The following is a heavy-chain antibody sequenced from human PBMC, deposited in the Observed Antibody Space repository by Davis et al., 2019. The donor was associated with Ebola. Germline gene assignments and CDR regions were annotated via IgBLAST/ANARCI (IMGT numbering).Heavy chain of an antibody. Sequence: MPSETLSLTCTVSGDSISSGGYYWSWIRQHPGKGLEWIGYIYYSGSTYYNPSLKSRVTVSVDTSRNQFSLKLSSVTAADTAVYYCAGPLDRHNWFDPWGQGTLVTVSS. CDR2: IYYSGST. J-gene: IGHJ5*02. CDR1: GDSISSGGYY. D-gene: IGHD1-1*01. V-gene: IGHV4-31*03. CDR3: AGPLDRHNWFDP.